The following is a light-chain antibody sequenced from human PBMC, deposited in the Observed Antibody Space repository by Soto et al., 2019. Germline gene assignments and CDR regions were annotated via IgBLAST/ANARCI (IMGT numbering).Light chain of an antibody. CDR3: QQYCISPFT. Sequence: EVVLTQSPGTLSLSPGARATLSCRASQFVSSTYLAWYQQRPGQAPRLLIYGASSRATGIPDRFSGGGSETDFTLTISRLESEDSAVYYCQQYCISPFTFGGGTKVEI. CDR2: GAS. V-gene: IGKV3-20*01. J-gene: IGKJ4*01. CDR1: QFVSSTY.